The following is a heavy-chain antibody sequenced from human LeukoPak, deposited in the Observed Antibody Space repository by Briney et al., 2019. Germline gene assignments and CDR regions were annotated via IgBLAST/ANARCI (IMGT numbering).Heavy chain of an antibody. CDR2: IIPIFGIA. Sequence: ASVKVSCKASGGTFSSYAISGVRQAPGQGLEWMGRIIPIFGIANYAQKFQGTVTITADKSTGTAYTELSSLRSEDTAVYYCASGGRIEHGMDVWGQGTTVTVSS. CDR3: ASGGRIEHGMDV. J-gene: IGHJ6*02. V-gene: IGHV1-69*04. D-gene: IGHD5-18*01. CDR1: GGTFSSYA.